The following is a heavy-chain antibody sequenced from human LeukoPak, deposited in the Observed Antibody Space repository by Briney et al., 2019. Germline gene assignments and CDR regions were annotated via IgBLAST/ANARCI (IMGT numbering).Heavy chain of an antibody. D-gene: IGHD6-19*01. J-gene: IGHJ4*02. CDR3: AKEFLSEAVAYFDY. CDR1: GFTFSSYG. Sequence: GGSLRLSCAASGFTFSSYGMHWVRQAPGKGLEWVAVISYDGSNKYYADSVKGRFTISRDNSKNTLYQQMNSLRAEDTAVYYCAKEFLSEAVAYFDYWGQGTLVTVSS. CDR2: ISYDGSNK. V-gene: IGHV3-30*18.